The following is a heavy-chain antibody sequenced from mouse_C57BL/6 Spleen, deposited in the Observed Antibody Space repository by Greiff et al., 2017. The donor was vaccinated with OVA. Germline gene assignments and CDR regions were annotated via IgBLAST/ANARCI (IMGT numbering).Heavy chain of an antibody. CDR2: IYPGDGDT. CDR3: ARENDGYYAMDY. Sequence: QVQLKESGAELVKPGASVKISCKASGYAFSSYWMNWVKQRPGKGLEWIGQIYPGDGDTNYNGKFKGKATLTADKSSSTAYMQLSSLTSEDSAVYFCARENDGYYAMDYWGQGTSVTVSS. D-gene: IGHD2-12*01. CDR1: GYAFSSYW. V-gene: IGHV1-80*01. J-gene: IGHJ4*01.